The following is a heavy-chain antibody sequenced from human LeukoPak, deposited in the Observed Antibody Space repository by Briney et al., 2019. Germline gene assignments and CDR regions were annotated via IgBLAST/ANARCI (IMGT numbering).Heavy chain of an antibody. CDR2: ISSSANPI. V-gene: IGHV3-11*04. CDR3: VRAVPAAILGAFDI. CDR1: GFTFSDYY. J-gene: IGHJ3*02. D-gene: IGHD2-2*02. Sequence: TGGSLRLSCAASGFTFSDYYMSWIRQAPGKGLEWVSYISSSANPIYYADSVKGRFTISRDNAKNSLYLQMNSLRAEDTAAYYCVRAVPAAILGAFDIWGQGTMVTVSS.